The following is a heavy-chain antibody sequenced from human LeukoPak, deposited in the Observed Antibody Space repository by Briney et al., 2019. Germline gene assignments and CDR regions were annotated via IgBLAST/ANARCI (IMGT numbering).Heavy chain of an antibody. V-gene: IGHV1-2*02. CDR1: GHTFTGYY. CDR2: INPNSGGT. D-gene: IGHD1-26*01. Sequence: GASVKVSCKASGHTFTGYYMHWVRQAPGQGLEWMGWINPNSGGTNYAQKFQGRVTMTRDTSISTAYMELSRLRSDDTAVYYCAREGGSGSRYYFDYWGQGTLVTVSS. CDR3: AREGGSGSRYYFDY. J-gene: IGHJ4*02.